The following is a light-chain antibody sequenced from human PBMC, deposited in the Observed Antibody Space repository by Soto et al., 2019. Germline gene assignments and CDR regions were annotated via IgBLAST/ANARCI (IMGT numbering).Light chain of an antibody. V-gene: IGKV3-20*01. CDR1: QSVDIS. CDR3: QQYSSSRT. Sequence: EIVLTQSPATLSVSPGERLTLSVRASQSVDISLAWYQQKPGQAPRLLIFGASSRATGIPDRFSGSGSGTDFTLTISRLEPEDFAVYYCQQYSSSRTFGQGTKVDIK. J-gene: IGKJ1*01. CDR2: GAS.